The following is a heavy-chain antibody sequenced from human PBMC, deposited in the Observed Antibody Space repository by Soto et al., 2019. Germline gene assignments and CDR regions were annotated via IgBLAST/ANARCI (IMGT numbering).Heavy chain of an antibody. V-gene: IGHV1-46*01. CDR3: ARGQLPAAFYYYYGMDV. J-gene: IGHJ6*02. D-gene: IGHD2-2*01. Sequence: ASVKVSCKASGYTFTSYYMHWVRQAPGQGLEWMGIINPSGGSTSYAQKFQGRVTMTRDTSTSTVYMELSSLRSEDTAMYYCARGQLPAAFYYYYGMDVWGQGTTVTVSS. CDR1: GYTFTSYY. CDR2: INPSGGST.